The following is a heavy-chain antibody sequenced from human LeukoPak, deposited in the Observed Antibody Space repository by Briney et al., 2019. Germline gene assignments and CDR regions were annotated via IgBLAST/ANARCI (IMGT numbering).Heavy chain of an antibody. V-gene: IGHV4-59*01. CDR3: ARARDSGSFNWAFDY. Sequence: SSETLSLTCTVSGGSISNYYWSWIRQPPGKGLEWIGYIYYSGSTNHNPSLKSRVTISVDTSKNQFSLRLNSVTAADTAVYYCARARDSGSFNWAFDYWGQGTLVTVSS. J-gene: IGHJ4*02. D-gene: IGHD3-10*01. CDR1: GGSISNYY. CDR2: IYYSGST.